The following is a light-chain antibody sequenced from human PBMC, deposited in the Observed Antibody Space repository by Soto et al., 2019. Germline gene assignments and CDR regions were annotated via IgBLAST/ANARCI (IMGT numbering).Light chain of an antibody. J-gene: IGKJ1*01. Sequence: EVVMTQSPATLSVSPGETATLSCRASQSVGSYLAWYQQKPGQAPRLLIYDASNRATGIPARFSGSGSGTDFTLTINRLEPEDSAVYYCQQYGSLITFGQGTKVDIK. V-gene: IGKV3-11*01. CDR1: QSVGSY. CDR2: DAS. CDR3: QQYGSLIT.